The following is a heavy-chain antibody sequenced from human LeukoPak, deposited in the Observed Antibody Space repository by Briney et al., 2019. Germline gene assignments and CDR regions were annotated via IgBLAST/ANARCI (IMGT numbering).Heavy chain of an antibody. J-gene: IGHJ4*02. D-gene: IGHD3-9*01. V-gene: IGHV3-23*01. CDR3: AKGPVRYFDWLSN. CDR1: GFTFSNYA. CDR2: ISGSGGST. Sequence: PGGSLRLSCAASGFTFSNYAMSWVRQAPGKGLEWVSGISGSGGSTYYADSVKGRFTISRDNSKNTLYLQMNSLRAEDTAVYYCAKGPVRYFDWLSNWGQGTLVTVSS.